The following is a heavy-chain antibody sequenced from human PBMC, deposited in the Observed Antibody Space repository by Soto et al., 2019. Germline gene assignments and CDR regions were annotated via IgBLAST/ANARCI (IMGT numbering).Heavy chain of an antibody. D-gene: IGHD6-25*01. CDR1: RGSISSGTNY. J-gene: IGHJ4*02. V-gene: IGHV4-39*02. Sequence: QLQLQESGPGLVKPSETLSLTCTVSRGSISSGTNYLAWIRQPPGKGLEWIANIYYSGSTFYNLILKSRVTISLRTSKIHFSLKLRSVIAADTAVYYCARDEAGWYFDSWVQGTLVTVSS. CDR2: IYYSGST. CDR3: ARDEAGWYFDS.